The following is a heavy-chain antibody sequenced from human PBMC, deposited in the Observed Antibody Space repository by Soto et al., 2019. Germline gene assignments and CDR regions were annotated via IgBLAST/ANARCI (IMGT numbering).Heavy chain of an antibody. J-gene: IGHJ4*02. V-gene: IGHV3-23*01. CDR2: ISGSGVST. CDR1: GFTFSSYA. D-gene: IGHD2-15*01. CDR3: ARDSVVGVDGFDS. Sequence: EVQLLESGGGLVQPGGSLRLSCAASGFTFSSYAMSWVRQAPGKGLEWVSDISGSGVSTYYADSVKGRFTISRDNSKNSLYLQMNSLRAEDTAVYYCARDSVVGVDGFDSWGQGTLVTVSS.